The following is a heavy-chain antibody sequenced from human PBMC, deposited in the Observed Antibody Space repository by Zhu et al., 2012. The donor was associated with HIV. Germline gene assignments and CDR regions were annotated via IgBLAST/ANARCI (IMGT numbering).Heavy chain of an antibody. CDR2: IYHSGST. CDR1: GYSISSGYY. V-gene: IGHV4-38-2*01. J-gene: IGHJ4*02. Sequence: QVQLQESGPGLVKPSETLSLTCAVSGYSISSGYYWGWIRQPPGKGLEWIGSIYHSGSTYYNPSLKSRVTISVDTSKNQFSLKLSSETAADTAVYYCTRALVGVTGLDYWGQGTLVTGLL. D-gene: IGHD2-2*01. CDR3: TRALVGVTGLDY.